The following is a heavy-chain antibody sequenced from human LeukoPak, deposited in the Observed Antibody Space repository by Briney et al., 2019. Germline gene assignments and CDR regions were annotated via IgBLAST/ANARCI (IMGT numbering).Heavy chain of an antibody. D-gene: IGHD1-7*01. Sequence: ASVKVSCKASGYTFTSYGISWVRQAPGQGLEWMGRINPNSGGTNYAQKFQGRVTMTRDTSISTAYMELSRLRSDDTAVYYCARDKYNWNYALDYWGQGTLVTVSS. CDR2: INPNSGGT. V-gene: IGHV1-2*06. J-gene: IGHJ4*02. CDR3: ARDKYNWNYALDY. CDR1: GYTFTSYG.